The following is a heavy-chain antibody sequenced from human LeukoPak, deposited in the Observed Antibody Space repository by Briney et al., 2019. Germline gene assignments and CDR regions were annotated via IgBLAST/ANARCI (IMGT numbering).Heavy chain of an antibody. J-gene: IGHJ4*02. V-gene: IGHV1-2*02. Sequence: PGASVKVSCKASGYSLSGYYIHWVRQGPGQELEWMGWINPKTGDTNYARRFQGRVTMTRDTSTNTAYMELTRVRSDDTGVYYCARVGGNCSGGSCFDYWGQGTLVTVSS. CDR1: GYSLSGYY. CDR2: INPKTGDT. CDR3: ARVGGNCSGGSCFDY. D-gene: IGHD2-15*01.